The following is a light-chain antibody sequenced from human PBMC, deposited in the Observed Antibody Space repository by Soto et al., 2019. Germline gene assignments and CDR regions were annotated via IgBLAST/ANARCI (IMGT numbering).Light chain of an antibody. J-gene: IGKJ4*01. CDR2: GAS. CDR3: QQYDRSPIT. V-gene: IGKV3-20*01. CDR1: QSVSSSY. Sequence: EIVLTQSPGTLSLSPGERATLSCRASQSVSSSYLAWYQQKPGQAPRFLIYGASSRATGIPDRFSGSGSGTDFTLTISRLEPEDFAVYYCQQYDRSPITFGGGTKVEIK.